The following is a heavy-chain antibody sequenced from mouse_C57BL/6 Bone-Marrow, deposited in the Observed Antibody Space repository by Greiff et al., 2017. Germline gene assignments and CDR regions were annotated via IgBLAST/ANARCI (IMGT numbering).Heavy chain of an antibody. D-gene: IGHD2-5*01. CDR2: IDPSDSYT. CDR3: ARGAYYSNYVYYFDY. Sequence: QVQLQQPGAELVRPGTSVKLSCKASGYTFTSYWMHWVKQRPGQGLEWIGVIDPSDSYTNYNQKFKGKATLTVDTSSSTAYMQLSSLTSEDSAVYYCARGAYYSNYVYYFDYWGQGTTLTVSS. CDR1: GYTFTSYW. V-gene: IGHV1-59*01. J-gene: IGHJ2*01.